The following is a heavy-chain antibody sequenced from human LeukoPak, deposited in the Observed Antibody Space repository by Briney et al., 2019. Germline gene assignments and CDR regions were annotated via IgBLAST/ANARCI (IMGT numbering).Heavy chain of an antibody. Sequence: PSATLSLTCTVSGGSISSYYWSWIRQPPGKGLEWIGYIYYSGSTNYNPSLKSRVTISVDTSKNQFSLKLSSVTAADTAVYYCARGEMATSFDYWGQGTLVTVSS. CDR1: GGSISSYY. CDR2: IYYSGST. V-gene: IGHV4-59*01. D-gene: IGHD5-24*01. J-gene: IGHJ4*02. CDR3: ARGEMATSFDY.